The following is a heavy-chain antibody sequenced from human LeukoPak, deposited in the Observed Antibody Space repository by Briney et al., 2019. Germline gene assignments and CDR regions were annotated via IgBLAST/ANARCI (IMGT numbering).Heavy chain of an antibody. Sequence: GGSLRLSCAASGFTFSSYSMNWVRQAPGKGLEWVSYIDSSSSTVLYADSVKGRFTISRDNAKNSLYLQMNSLRAEDTAVYYCARDPSSSGWHFDYWGQGTLVTVSS. D-gene: IGHD6-19*01. CDR1: GFTFSSYS. CDR2: IDSSSSTV. CDR3: ARDPSSSGWHFDY. V-gene: IGHV3-48*01. J-gene: IGHJ4*02.